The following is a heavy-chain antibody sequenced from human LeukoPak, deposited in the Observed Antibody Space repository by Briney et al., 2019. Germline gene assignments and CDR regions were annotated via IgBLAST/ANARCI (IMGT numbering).Heavy chain of an antibody. CDR3: AKTQQLVRRPYYYMDV. Sequence: GGSLRLSCAASGFTFSSYAMSWVRQAPGKGLEWVSAISGSGGSTYYADSVKGRFTISRDNSKNTLYLQMNSLRAEDTAVYYCAKTQQLVRRPYYYMDVWGKGTTVTVSS. V-gene: IGHV3-23*01. J-gene: IGHJ6*03. D-gene: IGHD6-6*01. CDR1: GFTFSSYA. CDR2: ISGSGGST.